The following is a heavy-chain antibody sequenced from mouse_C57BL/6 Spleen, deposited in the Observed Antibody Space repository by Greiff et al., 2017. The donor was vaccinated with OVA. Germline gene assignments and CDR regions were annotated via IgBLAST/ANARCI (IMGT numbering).Heavy chain of an antibody. J-gene: IGHJ2*01. CDR2: IHPNSGST. Sequence: QVQLQQPGAELVKPGASVKLSCKASGYTFTSYWMHWVKQRPGQGLEWIGMIHPNSGSTNYNEKFKSKATLTVDKSSSTAYMQLSSLTSEDSAVYCCARDNYYGSSPYYFDYWGQGTTLTVSS. D-gene: IGHD1-1*01. CDR1: GYTFTSYW. CDR3: ARDNYYGSSPYYFDY. V-gene: IGHV1-64*01.